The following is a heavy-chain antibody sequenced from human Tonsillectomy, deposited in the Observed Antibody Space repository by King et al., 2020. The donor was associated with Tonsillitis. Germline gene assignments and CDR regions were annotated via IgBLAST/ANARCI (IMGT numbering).Heavy chain of an antibody. V-gene: IGHV4-34*01. D-gene: IGHD3-3*01. J-gene: IGHJ4*03. CDR2: VSHSGST. CDR1: GGSFNDYF. Sequence: VQLQQWGAGLLKPSETLSLTCAVYGGSFNDYFWSWIRQPPGKGLEWIGEVSHSGSTNYNPSLQSRVSISVDASKNQFSLKLSSVTAADTAVYYCARGKYDVWSGYPDYFDYWGRGTLVTVSS. CDR3: ARGKYDVWSGYPDYFDY.